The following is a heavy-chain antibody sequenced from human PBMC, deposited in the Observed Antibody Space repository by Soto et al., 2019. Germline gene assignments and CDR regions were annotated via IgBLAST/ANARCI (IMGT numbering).Heavy chain of an antibody. CDR3: VRDLDGSGSYYTNY. V-gene: IGHV1-18*01. J-gene: IGHJ4*02. CDR1: GYTFSSIG. D-gene: IGHD3-10*01. Sequence: EASVKVSCKTSGYTFSSIGISWVRQAPGQGLEWMGWISPHKDDTYYAQRLQGRVTMTTDTSTSTAYMELRSLRSDDTAVYFCVRDLDGSGSYYTNYWGQGTLVTVSS. CDR2: ISPHKDDT.